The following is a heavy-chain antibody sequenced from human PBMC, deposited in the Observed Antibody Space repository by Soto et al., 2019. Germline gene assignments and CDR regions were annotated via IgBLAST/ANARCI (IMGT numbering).Heavy chain of an antibody. CDR1: DGSISSNNYY. J-gene: IGHJ3*02. V-gene: IGHV4-39*01. Sequence: SETLSLTCAFSDGSISSNNYYWGCLLQTPGKVREGMWSIYYSGSTYYNPSLKSRVTISVDTSKTQFSLKLTSVTAADTAVYYCARSRTYFDILTAYFKASYGAFAIWGQGTMVTVS. CDR2: IYYSGST. CDR3: ARSRTYFDILTAYFKASYGAFAI. D-gene: IGHD3-9*01.